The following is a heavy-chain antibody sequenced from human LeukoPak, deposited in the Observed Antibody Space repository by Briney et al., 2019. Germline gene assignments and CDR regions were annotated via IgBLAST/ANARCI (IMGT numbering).Heavy chain of an antibody. Sequence: GGSLRLSCAASGFTFSSYWMNWVRQAPGKRLEWVANIKQDGSEKYYVDSVKGRFTISRDNSKNTLYLQMNSLRAEDTAVYYCAKDLENANIVVVPAGQFDIWGQGTMVTVSS. CDR2: IKQDGSEK. CDR3: AKDLENANIVVVPAGQFDI. D-gene: IGHD2-2*01. J-gene: IGHJ3*02. CDR1: GFTFSSYW. V-gene: IGHV3-7*03.